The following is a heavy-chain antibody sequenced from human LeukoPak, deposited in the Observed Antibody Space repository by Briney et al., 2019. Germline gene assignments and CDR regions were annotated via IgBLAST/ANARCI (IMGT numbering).Heavy chain of an antibody. CDR1: GFTFSNHW. Sequence: GGSLRLSCAASGFTFSNHWMHWVRQPPGKGLVWVSRINSDGSNTAYADSVKGRFTIYRDNAKNTLFVQMNNLRAEDTAVYYCTSDTVNTAVGIDYWGQGTLVTVSS. V-gene: IGHV3-74*01. D-gene: IGHD5-18*01. J-gene: IGHJ4*02. CDR3: TSDTVNTAVGIDY. CDR2: INSDGSNT.